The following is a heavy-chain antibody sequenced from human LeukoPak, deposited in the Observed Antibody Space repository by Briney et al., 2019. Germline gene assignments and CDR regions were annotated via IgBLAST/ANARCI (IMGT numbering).Heavy chain of an antibody. CDR1: GFTVSSNY. V-gene: IGHV3-66*01. D-gene: IGHD5-18*01. Sequence: GRSLRLSCAASGFTVSSNYMSWVRQAPGKGLEWVSVIYSGGSTYYADSVKGRSTISRDNSKNTLYLQMNSLRVEDTAVYYCAREGHSYAHGSFDYWAREPWSPSPQ. CDR3: AREGHSYAHGSFDY. CDR2: IYSGGST. J-gene: IGHJ4*02.